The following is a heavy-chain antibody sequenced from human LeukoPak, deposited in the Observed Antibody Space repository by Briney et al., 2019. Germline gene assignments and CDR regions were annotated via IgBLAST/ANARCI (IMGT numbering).Heavy chain of an antibody. V-gene: IGHV4-34*01. J-gene: IGHJ6*03. CDR2: INHSGST. Sequence: SETLSLTCAVYGGSFSGYYWSWIRQPPGKGLEWIGEINHSGSTNYNPSLKSRVTISVDTSKNQFSLKLSSVTAADTAVYYCARGLIWSGRYYYYYMDVWGKGTTVTVSS. CDR3: ARGLIWSGRYYYYYMDV. D-gene: IGHD3/OR15-3a*01. CDR1: GGSFSGYY.